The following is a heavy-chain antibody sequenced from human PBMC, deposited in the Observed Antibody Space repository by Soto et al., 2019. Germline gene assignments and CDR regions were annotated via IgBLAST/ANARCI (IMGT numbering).Heavy chain of an antibody. CDR2: IKQDGSEK. Sequence: GGSLRLSCAASGFTFSSYWMSWVRQAPGKGLEWVANIKQDGSEKYYVDSVKGRFTISRDNAKNSLYLQMNSLRAEDTAVYYCARWGAYYYDSSGYYYYYGMDVWGQGTTVTVSS. D-gene: IGHD3-22*01. J-gene: IGHJ6*02. V-gene: IGHV3-7*05. CDR3: ARWGAYYYDSSGYYYYYGMDV. CDR1: GFTFSSYW.